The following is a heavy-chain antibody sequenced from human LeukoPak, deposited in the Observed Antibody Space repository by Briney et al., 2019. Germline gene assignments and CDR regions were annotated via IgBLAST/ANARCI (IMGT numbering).Heavy chain of an antibody. D-gene: IGHD4-17*01. CDR3: ARDGGPHDYGDYERDY. J-gene: IGHJ4*02. Sequence: GGSLRLSCAASGFTFSSYSMNWVRQAPGKGLEWVSSISSSSSYIYYADSVKGRFTISRDNAKNSLYLQMNSLRAEDTAVYYCARDGGPHDYGDYERDYWGQGTLVTVSS. CDR2: ISSSSSYI. V-gene: IGHV3-21*01. CDR1: GFTFSSYS.